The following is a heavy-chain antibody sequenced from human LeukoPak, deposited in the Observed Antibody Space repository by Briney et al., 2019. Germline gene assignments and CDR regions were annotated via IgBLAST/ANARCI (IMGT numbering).Heavy chain of an antibody. CDR1: GFTFSSYA. Sequence: PGGSLRLSCAASGFTFSSYAMCWVRQAPGKGLEWVSAISGSGGSTYYADSVKGRFTISRDNAKNSLYLQMNSLRDEDTAVYYCARDSGDPEYYGSGSRHYYYGMDVWGQGTTVTVSS. J-gene: IGHJ6*02. CDR2: ISGSGGST. CDR3: ARDSGDPEYYGSGSRHYYYGMDV. D-gene: IGHD3-10*01. V-gene: IGHV3-23*01.